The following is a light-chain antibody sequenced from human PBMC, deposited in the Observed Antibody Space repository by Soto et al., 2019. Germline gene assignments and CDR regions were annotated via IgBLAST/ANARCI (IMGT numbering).Light chain of an antibody. CDR3: QQGHNWPLT. J-gene: IGKJ2*01. V-gene: IGKV3-15*01. CDR1: QSINSE. Sequence: EIVMTQSPATLSLSPGERAALSCRASQSINSELARYQQKPGQPPRLLIYGASTRATGVPARFTGSESGSEVSLTISGLQSEDFAFYYCQQGHNWPLTFGHGTRLEI. CDR2: GAS.